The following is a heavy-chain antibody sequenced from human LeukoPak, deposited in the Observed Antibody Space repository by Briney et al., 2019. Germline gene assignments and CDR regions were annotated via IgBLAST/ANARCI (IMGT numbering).Heavy chain of an antibody. CDR3: ARDLLYSSSSDGQGY. CDR1: GGSITSYY. V-gene: IGHV4-4*07. D-gene: IGHD6-6*01. Sequence: SETLSLTCTVSGGSITSYYWSWIRQPAGKGLDWIGRVHTSGSTNYNPSLKSRVTMSVDTAKNQFSLKLSSVTAADTAVYYRARDLLYSSSSDGQGYWGQGTLVTVSS. J-gene: IGHJ4*02. CDR2: VHTSGST.